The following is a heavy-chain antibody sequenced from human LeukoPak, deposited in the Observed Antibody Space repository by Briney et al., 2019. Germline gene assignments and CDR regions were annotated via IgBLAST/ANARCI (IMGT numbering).Heavy chain of an antibody. CDR1: GFTFSSYA. Sequence: GASLRLSCAASGFTFSSYAMSWVRQAPGKGLEWVSAISGSGGSTYYADSVKGRFTISRDNSKNTLYLQMNSLRAEDTAVYYCAKSLNWNLNAFDTWGQGTMVTVSS. V-gene: IGHV3-23*01. CDR2: ISGSGGST. J-gene: IGHJ3*02. CDR3: AKSLNWNLNAFDT. D-gene: IGHD1-1*01.